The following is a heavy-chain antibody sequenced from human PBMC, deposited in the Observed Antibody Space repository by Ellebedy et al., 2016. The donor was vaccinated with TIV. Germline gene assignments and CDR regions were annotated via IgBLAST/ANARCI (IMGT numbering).Heavy chain of an antibody. CDR1: GFSFRSYW. V-gene: IGHV3-7*01. CDR2: IYQDGGLQ. J-gene: IGHJ5*02. D-gene: IGHD4-17*01. Sequence: GGSLRLSCVASGFSFRSYWMRWVRQAPGKGLEWVATIYQDGGLQYYVDSVKGRFTISRDNTDNSLFLQMNSLRAEDTAVYYCARRGSYGDYAVQINSWFDTWGRGTLVAVSS. CDR3: ARRGSYGDYAVQINSWFDT.